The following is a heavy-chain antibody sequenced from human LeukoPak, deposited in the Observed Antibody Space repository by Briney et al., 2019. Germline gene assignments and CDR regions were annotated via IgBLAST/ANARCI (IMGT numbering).Heavy chain of an antibody. CDR1: GFTFSSHD. Sequence: PGGSLRLSCAASGFTFSSHDMHWVRQATGKGLEWVSAIGTAGDTYYPGSVKGRFTISRENAKNSLYLQMNSLRAEDTAVYYCARAKDLAAAASGPMDVWGQGTTVTVSS. CDR3: ARAKDLAAAASGPMDV. V-gene: IGHV3-13*01. D-gene: IGHD6-13*01. CDR2: IGTAGDT. J-gene: IGHJ6*02.